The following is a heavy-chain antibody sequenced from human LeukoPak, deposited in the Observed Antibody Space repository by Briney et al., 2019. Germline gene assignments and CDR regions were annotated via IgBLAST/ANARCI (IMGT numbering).Heavy chain of an antibody. CDR2: INHSGST. J-gene: IGHJ4*02. V-gene: IGHV4-34*01. D-gene: IGHD1-1*01. CDR1: GGSFSGYY. CDR3: ARGKFRLRGTCFDY. Sequence: SETLSLTCAVYGGSFSGYYWSWIRQPPAQGLEWIGEINHSGSTNYNPSLKSRVTISVDTSKTQFSLKLSSVTPADTAVYYCARGKFRLRGTCFDYWGQGTLVTVSS.